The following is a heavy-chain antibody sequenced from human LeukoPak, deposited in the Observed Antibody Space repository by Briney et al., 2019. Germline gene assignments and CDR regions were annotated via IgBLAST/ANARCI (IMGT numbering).Heavy chain of an antibody. D-gene: IGHD2-2*01. CDR3: ARTPYCSGTSCREFDY. V-gene: IGHV4-38-2*01. J-gene: IGHJ4*02. CDR2: IYHSGSN. Sequence: PSETLSLTCAVSGFSISSGYYWGWIRQPPGKGLEWIGTIYHSGSNYHNPSLKSRVTMSLDTSKNQFSLKLSSVTAADTAVYYCARTPYCSGTSCREFDYWGQGTLVTVSS. CDR1: GFSISSGYY.